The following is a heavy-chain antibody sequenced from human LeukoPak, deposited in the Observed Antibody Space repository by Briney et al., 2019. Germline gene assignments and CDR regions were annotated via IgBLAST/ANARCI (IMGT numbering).Heavy chain of an antibody. V-gene: IGHV3-43*01. J-gene: IGHJ4*02. Sequence: GGSLRLSCAASEFTFDDYTMHWVRQAPGKGLEWVSLISWDGGSTYYADSVKGRFTISRDTAKSSLYLQMNSLKIEDTAIYFCARDPDGDYDFDYWGQGTLVTVSS. CDR2: ISWDGGST. D-gene: IGHD4-17*01. CDR3: ARDPDGDYDFDY. CDR1: EFTFDDYT.